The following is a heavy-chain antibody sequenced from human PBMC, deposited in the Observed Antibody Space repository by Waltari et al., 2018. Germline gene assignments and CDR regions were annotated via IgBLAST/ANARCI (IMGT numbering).Heavy chain of an antibody. J-gene: IGHJ4*02. D-gene: IGHD2-21*01. CDR3: ARERAYCGGDCYLFDY. Sequence: QVQLQESGPGLVKPSETLSLTCTVSGGSISSHYWSWIRQPPGKGLEWIGYIYYSGSTNYNPSLKSRVTISVDTSKNQFSLKLSSVTAADTAVYYCARERAYCGGDCYLFDYWGQGTLVTVSS. V-gene: IGHV4-59*11. CDR1: GGSISSHY. CDR2: IYYSGST.